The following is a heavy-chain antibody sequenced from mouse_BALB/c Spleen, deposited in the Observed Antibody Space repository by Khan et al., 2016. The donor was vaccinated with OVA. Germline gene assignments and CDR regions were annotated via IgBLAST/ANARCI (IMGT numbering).Heavy chain of an antibody. CDR2: IWSGGVT. CDR3: VRNYDYDEGLTY. V-gene: IGHV2-2*02. J-gene: IGHJ3*01. CDR1: VFSLSSYG. Sequence: QVQLKESGPGLVQPSQSLSITCPVSVFSLSSYGVHWVRQSPGQGLEWLGVIWSGGVTDYNAAFISRLSISKDNSKSQAFLKMNSLQANDTAIYYCVRNYDYDEGLTYWGQGTLVTVSA. D-gene: IGHD2-4*01.